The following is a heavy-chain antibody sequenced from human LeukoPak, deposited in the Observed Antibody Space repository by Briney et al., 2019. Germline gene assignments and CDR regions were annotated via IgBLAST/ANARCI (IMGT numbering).Heavy chain of an antibody. V-gene: IGHV3-74*01. CDR1: GGSISSSSYYW. CDR3: VRGAARAYYMDV. D-gene: IGHD6-6*01. J-gene: IGHJ6*03. CDR2: VNSDGTTT. Sequence: QPSETLSLTCTVSGGSISSSSYYWLHWVRQAPGKGLVWVSRVNSDGTTTNYADSVKGRLTISRDNTKTTPYLQMNSLRAEDTAVYYCVRGAARAYYMDVWGKGTTVTVSS.